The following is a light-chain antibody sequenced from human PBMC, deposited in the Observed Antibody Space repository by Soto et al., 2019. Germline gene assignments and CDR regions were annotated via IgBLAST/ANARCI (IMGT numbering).Light chain of an antibody. CDR3: QQYNNWPPEGT. CDR2: GAS. V-gene: IGKV3-15*01. J-gene: IGKJ1*01. CDR1: QSVSSN. Sequence: EIVMTQSPATLSVSLGERATLSCRASQSVSSNLAWYQQKPGQAPRLLIYGASTRATGIPARFSGSGSGTELTLTLSSLQSEDFAVYYCQQYNNWPPEGTFGQGTKVEIK.